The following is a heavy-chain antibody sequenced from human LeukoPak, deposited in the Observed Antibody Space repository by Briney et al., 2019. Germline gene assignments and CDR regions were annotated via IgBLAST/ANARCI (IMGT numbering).Heavy chain of an antibody. D-gene: IGHD4-17*01. CDR1: GFTFSSYA. Sequence: GGSLRLYCAASGFTFSSYAMSWVRQAPGKGLEWVSAISGSGGSTYYADSVKRRFTISRDNSKNTLYLQMNSLRADATAVYYCAKTPMRTTVTNFDYWGQGTLVTVCS. V-gene: IGHV3-23*01. J-gene: IGHJ4*02. CDR2: ISGSGGST. CDR3: AKTPMRTTVTNFDY.